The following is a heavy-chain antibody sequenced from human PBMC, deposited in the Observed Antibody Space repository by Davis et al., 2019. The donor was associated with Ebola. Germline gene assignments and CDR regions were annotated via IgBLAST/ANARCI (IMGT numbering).Heavy chain of an antibody. Sequence: SETLSLTCTVSGGSVSSGSYYWSWIRQPPGKGLEWIGYIYYSGSTNYNPSLKSRVTIPVDTSKNQFSLKLSSVTAADTAVYYCARDLRLYYYGMDVWGQGTTVTVSS. D-gene: IGHD4-11*01. CDR3: ARDLRLYYYGMDV. CDR1: GGSVSSGSYY. J-gene: IGHJ6*02. CDR2: IYYSGST. V-gene: IGHV4-61*01.